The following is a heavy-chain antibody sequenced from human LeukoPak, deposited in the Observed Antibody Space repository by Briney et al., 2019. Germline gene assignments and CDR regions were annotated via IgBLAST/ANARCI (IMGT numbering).Heavy chain of an antibody. CDR3: AELGITMIGGV. V-gene: IGHV3-30*04. CDR1: GFTFSSYV. D-gene: IGHD3-10*02. CDR2: ISYDGSNE. Sequence: PGGSLRLSCAASGFTFSSYVMHWVRQAPGKGLEWVAIISYDGSNEYYADSVKGRFTIFRDNSKNTLYLQMNSLRAADTAVYYRAELGITMIGGVWGKGTTVTISS. J-gene: IGHJ6*04.